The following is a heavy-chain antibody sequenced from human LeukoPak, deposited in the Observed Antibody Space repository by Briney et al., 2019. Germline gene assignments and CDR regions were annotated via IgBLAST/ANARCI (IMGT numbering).Heavy chain of an antibody. CDR3: AREVAAARGSFDN. J-gene: IGHJ4*02. V-gene: IGHV4-34*01. CDR2: INHRGNT. CDR1: GGSFSGYY. D-gene: IGHD6-13*01. Sequence: SETLSLTCAVYGGSFSGYYWSWIRQPPGKGLEWIGEINHRGNTNHNPSLKSRVTISVDTSKSQFSLKLSSVTAADTAVFYCAREVAAARGSFDNWGQGTLVTVSS.